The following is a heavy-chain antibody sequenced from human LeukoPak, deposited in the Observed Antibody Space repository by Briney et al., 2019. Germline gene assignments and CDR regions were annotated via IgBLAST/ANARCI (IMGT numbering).Heavy chain of an antibody. Sequence: SETLSLTCSVSGGSISSSDHYWAWVRHPPGKGLEWIGNVSYTGRTNYNPSLKSRLTISVDMSKNSFSLRLTSVTAADTAVYYCASQGGGTEITDYWGQGTLVTVSS. CDR3: ASQGGGTEITDY. CDR2: VSYTGRT. J-gene: IGHJ4*02. CDR1: GGSISSSDHY. V-gene: IGHV4-39*02. D-gene: IGHD3-16*01.